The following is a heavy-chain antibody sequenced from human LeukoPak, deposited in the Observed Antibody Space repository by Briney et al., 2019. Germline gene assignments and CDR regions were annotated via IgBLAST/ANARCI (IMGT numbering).Heavy chain of an antibody. CDR2: ISWNSGSI. V-gene: IGHV3-9*01. J-gene: IGHJ4*02. Sequence: GRSLRLSCAASGFTFDDYAMHWVRQAPGKGLEWVSGISWNSGSIGYADSVKGRFTISRDNAKNSLYLQMNSLRAEDTAVYYCARDLGLRDDYWGQGTLVTVSS. D-gene: IGHD4-17*01. CDR1: GFTFDDYA. CDR3: ARDLGLRDDY.